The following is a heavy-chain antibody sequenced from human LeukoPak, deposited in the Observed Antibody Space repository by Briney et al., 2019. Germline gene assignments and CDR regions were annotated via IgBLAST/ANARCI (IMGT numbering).Heavy chain of an antibody. D-gene: IGHD3-9*01. J-gene: IGHJ4*02. CDR3: AKAEKYYDILTGFDY. V-gene: IGHV3-30*18. Sequence: GGSLRLSCAASGFTFSSYGMHWVRQAPGKGLEWVAVISYDGSNKYYADSVKGRFTIPRDNSKNTLYLQMNSLRAEDTAVYYCAKAEKYYDILTGFDYWGQGTLVTVSS. CDR2: ISYDGSNK. CDR1: GFTFSSYG.